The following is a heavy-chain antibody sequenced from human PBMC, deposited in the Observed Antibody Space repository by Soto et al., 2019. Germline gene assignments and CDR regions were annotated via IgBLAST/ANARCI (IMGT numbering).Heavy chain of an antibody. CDR1: GYAFTGYY. CDR3: ARNGDYGDYYFDY. D-gene: IGHD4-17*01. J-gene: IGHJ4*02. V-gene: IGHV1-2*04. Sequence: QVQLVQSGAEVKRPGASVKVSCKASGYAFTGYYTHWVRQAPGQGLEWMGWINPNSGGTNYAQKCQGWVTMTRDPSISTAYMELSRLRSEDTAVYYCARNGDYGDYYFDYWGQGTLVTVSS. CDR2: INPNSGGT.